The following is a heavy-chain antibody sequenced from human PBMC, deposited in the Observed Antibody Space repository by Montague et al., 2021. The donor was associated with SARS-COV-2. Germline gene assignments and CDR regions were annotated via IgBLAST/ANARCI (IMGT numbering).Heavy chain of an antibody. D-gene: IGHD6-13*01. CDR1: GGYISSGSYY. CDR2: IYASGST. J-gene: IGHJ5*02. V-gene: IGHV4-61*02. Sequence: TLSLTCTVSGGYISSGSYYWSWIRQPAGRGMESIGRIYASGSTKYNPSLKSRVTISVDTSKNQFSLKVSSVTAADTAVYYCARDLSSSWSYWFDPWGQGTLVTVSS. CDR3: ARDLSSSWSYWFDP.